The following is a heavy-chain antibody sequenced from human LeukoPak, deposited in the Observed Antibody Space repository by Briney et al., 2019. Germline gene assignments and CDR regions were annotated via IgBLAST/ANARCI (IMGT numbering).Heavy chain of an antibody. V-gene: IGHV3-11*01. CDR2: MSSSGHTT. CDR3: ARSGYGDFDY. CDR1: GFALSDYY. Sequence: GGSLRLSCEASGFALSDYYMSWIRRAPGKGLEWISYMSSSGHTTYYADSLEGRFTISRDNAKNSLYLQLNSLRAGDTAMYYCARSGYGDFDYWGQGTLVTVSS. J-gene: IGHJ4*02. D-gene: IGHD5-18*01.